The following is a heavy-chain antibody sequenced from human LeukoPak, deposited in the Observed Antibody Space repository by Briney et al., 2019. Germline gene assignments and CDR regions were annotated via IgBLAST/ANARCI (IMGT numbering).Heavy chain of an antibody. D-gene: IGHD3-22*01. CDR3: TTSYYYDSGGHSLYMDV. Sequence: GASVKVSCKASGYTFTSYGISWVRQAPGQGLEWMGGIIPNFGTANYAQKFQGRVTITADESTSTAYMELSSLRSEDTAVYYCTTSYYYDSGGHSLYMDVWGKGTTVTVSS. CDR1: GYTFTSYG. CDR2: IIPNFGTA. V-gene: IGHV1-69*13. J-gene: IGHJ6*03.